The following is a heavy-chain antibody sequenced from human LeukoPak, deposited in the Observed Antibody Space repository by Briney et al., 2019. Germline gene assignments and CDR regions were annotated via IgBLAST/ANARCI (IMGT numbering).Heavy chain of an antibody. CDR2: INHSGST. J-gene: IGHJ4*02. D-gene: IGHD3-10*01. CDR1: GGSFSGYY. V-gene: IGHV4-34*01. Sequence: SETLSLTCAVYGGSFSGYYWSWIRQPPGKGLEWIGEINHSGSTNYNPSLKSRVTISVDTSKNQFSLKLSSVTAADTAVYYCAGGLTLLRGADWGQGTLVTVSS. CDR3: AGGLTLLRGAD.